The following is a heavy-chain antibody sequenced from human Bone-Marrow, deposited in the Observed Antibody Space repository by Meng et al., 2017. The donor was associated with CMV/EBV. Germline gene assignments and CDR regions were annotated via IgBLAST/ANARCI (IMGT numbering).Heavy chain of an antibody. J-gene: IGHJ4*02. CDR3: AKHLRPGVYYFDY. D-gene: IGHD2-8*01. CDR1: GFTFSSYW. V-gene: IGHV3-7*01. CDR2: IKQDGSEK. Sequence: GGSLRLSCAASGFTFSSYWMSWVRQAPGKGLEWVANIKQDGSEKYYVDSVKGRFTISRDNAKNSLYLQMNSLRAEDTAVYYCAKHLRPGVYYFDYWGQGTLVTVSS.